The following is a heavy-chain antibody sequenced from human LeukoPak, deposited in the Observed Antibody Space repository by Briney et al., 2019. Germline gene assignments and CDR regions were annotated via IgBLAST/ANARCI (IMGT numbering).Heavy chain of an antibody. Sequence: KTSETLSLTCTVSGGSISSSNFFWGWIRQPPGKGLEGIVSIYYSGSTYYNPSLKSRVTISVDMSKNQFSLKLSSVTAADTAVYYCASSVWEFYGMDVWGQGTTVTVSS. CDR3: ASSVWEFYGMDV. J-gene: IGHJ6*02. D-gene: IGHD3-10*01. V-gene: IGHV4-39*07. CDR1: GGSISSSNFF. CDR2: IYYSGST.